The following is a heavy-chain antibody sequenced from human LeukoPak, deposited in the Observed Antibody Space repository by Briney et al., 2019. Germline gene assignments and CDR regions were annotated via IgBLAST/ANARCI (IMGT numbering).Heavy chain of an antibody. Sequence: PGGSLRLSCAASGFTFSSYGMHWVRQAPGKGLEWVAVISYDGSNKYYADSVKGRFTISRDNSKNTLYLQMNSLRAEDTAVYYCAKAAYVGPDIDYWGQGTLVTVSS. CDR2: ISYDGSNK. V-gene: IGHV3-30*18. CDR3: AKAAYVGPDIDY. J-gene: IGHJ4*02. CDR1: GFTFSSYG. D-gene: IGHD3-10*01.